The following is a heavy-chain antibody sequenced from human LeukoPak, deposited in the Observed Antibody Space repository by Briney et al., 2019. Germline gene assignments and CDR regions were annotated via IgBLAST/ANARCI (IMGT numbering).Heavy chain of an antibody. J-gene: IGHJ4*02. CDR2: INSGGST. D-gene: IGHD2-2*01. Sequence: PGGSLRLSCAVSGFTVSSSYMSWVRQAPGKGLEWVSVINSGGSTFYADSVKGRFTISRDNTKNTLYLQMNSLRAEDTAVYYCAKDSRHQTYYFDYWGQGTLVTVSS. CDR1: GFTVSSSY. CDR3: AKDSRHQTYYFDY. V-gene: IGHV3-66*01.